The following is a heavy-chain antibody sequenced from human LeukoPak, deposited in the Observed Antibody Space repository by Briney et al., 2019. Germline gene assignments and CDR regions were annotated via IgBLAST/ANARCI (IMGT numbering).Heavy chain of an antibody. CDR1: GYTFTTYY. CDR3: ARGRPGSGWSFDY. V-gene: IGHV1-46*01. J-gene: IGHJ4*02. D-gene: IGHD6-19*01. Sequence: VASVKVSCTTSGYTFTTYYMHWVRQAPGQGLEWMGIINPSGGTTNYAQKFQGRVTMTRDTSTTTLYMELSSLRSEDTAVYYCARGRPGSGWSFDYWGQGTLVTVSS. CDR2: INPSGGTT.